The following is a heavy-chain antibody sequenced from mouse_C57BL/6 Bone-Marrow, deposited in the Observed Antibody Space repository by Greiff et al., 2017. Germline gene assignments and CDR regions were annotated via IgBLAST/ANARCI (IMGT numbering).Heavy chain of an antibody. Sequence: QVQLKESGAELMKPGASVKLSCKATGYTFTGYWIEWVKQRPGHGLEWIGEILPGSGSTNYNEKFKGKATFTADTSSNTAYMQLSSLTTEDSAIYYCARSGSCYGGLYYAMGYWGQGTSVTVSS. CDR1: GYTFTGYW. CDR3: ARSGSCYGGLYYAMGY. J-gene: IGHJ4*01. D-gene: IGHD3-2*02. CDR2: ILPGSGST. V-gene: IGHV1-9*01.